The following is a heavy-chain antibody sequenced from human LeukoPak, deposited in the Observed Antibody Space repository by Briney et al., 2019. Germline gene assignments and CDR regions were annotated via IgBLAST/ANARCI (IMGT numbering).Heavy chain of an antibody. CDR3: ARDLGAQRYQPLLYGPGGAAFGY. D-gene: IGHD2-2*02. Sequence: ASVKDSCKASGYTFTSYAMNWVRQAPGQGLEWMGWINTNTGNPTYAQGFTGRFVFSLDTSVSTAYLQISSLKAEDTAVYYCARDLGAQRYQPLLYGPGGAAFGYWGQGTLVTVSS. CDR1: GYTFTSYA. CDR2: INTNTGNP. J-gene: IGHJ4*02. V-gene: IGHV7-4-1*02.